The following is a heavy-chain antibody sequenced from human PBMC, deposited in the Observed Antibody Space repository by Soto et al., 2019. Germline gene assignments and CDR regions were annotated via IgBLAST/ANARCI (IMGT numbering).Heavy chain of an antibody. V-gene: IGHV3-30-3*01. CDR1: GFIFRAYS. J-gene: IGHJ4*02. D-gene: IGHD1-1*01. CDR3: VRGIGIGRKQLGDY. CDR2: ISHDGNEK. Sequence: QVQLVESGGGVVQPGWSLRLSCAASGFIFRAYSFHWVRQAPGKGLEWVAVISHDGNEKYYADSVKGRFTISRDNFGSTLHLQMNSLRSEDTALYYCVRGIGIGRKQLGDYWGQGSLVSVSS.